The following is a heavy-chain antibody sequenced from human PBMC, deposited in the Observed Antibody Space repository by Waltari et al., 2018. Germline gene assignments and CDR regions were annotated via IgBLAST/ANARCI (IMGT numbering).Heavy chain of an antibody. Sequence: QVQLVQSGAEVKKPGASVKVSCKASGYTFTGYYMHWVRQAPGQGLEWMGRINPNSCGTNYAQKFQGRVTMTRDTSISTAYMELSRLRSDDTAVYYCARDRRTYYYDEREDYWGQGTLVTVSS. D-gene: IGHD3-10*01. V-gene: IGHV1-2*06. CDR2: INPNSCGT. CDR1: GYTFTGYY. J-gene: IGHJ4*02. CDR3: ARDRRTYYYDEREDY.